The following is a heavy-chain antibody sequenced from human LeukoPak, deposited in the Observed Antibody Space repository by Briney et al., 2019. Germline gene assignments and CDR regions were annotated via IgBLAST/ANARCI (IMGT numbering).Heavy chain of an antibody. Sequence: SETLSLTCAVYGGSFSGYYWSWIRQPPGKGLEWIGEINHSGSTNYNPSVKSRVTISVDTSKNQFSLKLSSVTAADTAVYYCAREKVAAASRAPFDYWGQGTLVTVSS. V-gene: IGHV4-34*01. CDR1: GGSFSGYY. CDR2: INHSGST. J-gene: IGHJ4*02. D-gene: IGHD6-13*01. CDR3: AREKVAAASRAPFDY.